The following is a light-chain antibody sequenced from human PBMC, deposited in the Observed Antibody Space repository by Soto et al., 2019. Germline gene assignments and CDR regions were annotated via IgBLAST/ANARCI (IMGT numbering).Light chain of an antibody. CDR2: EDN. CDR1: SGSIASNY. V-gene: IGLV6-57*04. CDR3: QSYDSSNHAV. Sequence: NFMLTQPHSVSESPGKTVTISCTRSSGSIASNYVQGYQQRPGSAPTTVIYEDNQRPSGVPDRFSGSIDSSSNSASLTISGLKTEDEADYYCQSYDSSNHAVFGGGTQLTVL. J-gene: IGLJ7*01.